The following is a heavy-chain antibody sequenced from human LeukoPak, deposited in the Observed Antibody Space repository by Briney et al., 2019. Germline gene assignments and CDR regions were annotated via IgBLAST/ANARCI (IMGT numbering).Heavy chain of an antibody. Sequence: GASVKVSCKDSGGTFSSYAISWVRQAPGQGLEWMGGIIPIFGTANYAQKFQGRVTITADESTSTAYMELSSLRSEDTAVYYCATGPYYGSGSYHPWGQGTLVTVSS. CDR3: ATGPYYGSGSYHP. CDR2: IIPIFGTA. V-gene: IGHV1-69*13. J-gene: IGHJ5*02. CDR1: GGTFSSYA. D-gene: IGHD3-10*01.